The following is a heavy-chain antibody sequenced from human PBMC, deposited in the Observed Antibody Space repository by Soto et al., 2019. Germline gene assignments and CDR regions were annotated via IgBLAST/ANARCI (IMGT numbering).Heavy chain of an antibody. CDR1: GDSVSSNSAA. CDR3: ARDRLEPTGDRVDAFDI. J-gene: IGHJ3*02. Sequence: SQTLSLTCAISGDSVSSNSAAWNWIRQSPSRGLEWLGRTYYRSRWYNDYAVSVKSRITINPDTSKNQFSLQLNSVTPEDTAVYYCARDRLEPTGDRVDAFDIWGQGTMVTVSS. V-gene: IGHV6-1*01. CDR2: TYYRSRWYN. D-gene: IGHD7-27*01.